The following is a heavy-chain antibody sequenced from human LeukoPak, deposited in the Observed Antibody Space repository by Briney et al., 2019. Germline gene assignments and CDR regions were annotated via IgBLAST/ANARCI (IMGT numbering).Heavy chain of an antibody. Sequence: GESLQISCKGSGHSFTSYWISGVRQMPGKGLEWMGRIDPSDAYTNYSPSFQGHVTISADKSISTAYLRWSSLKASDTAMYYCARRVSSSGWFDPWGQGPWSPSPQ. CDR3: ARRVSSSGWFDP. CDR2: IDPSDAYT. V-gene: IGHV5-10-1*01. D-gene: IGHD6-6*01. J-gene: IGHJ5*02. CDR1: GHSFTSYW.